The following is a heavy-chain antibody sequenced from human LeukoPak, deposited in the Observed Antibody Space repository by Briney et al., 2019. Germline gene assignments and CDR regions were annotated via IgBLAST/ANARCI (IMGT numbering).Heavy chain of an antibody. V-gene: IGHV4-59*11. CDR2: IYYSGST. J-gene: IGHJ5*02. D-gene: IGHD2-2*01. CDR1: GGSISSHY. CDR3: ARMGEYCSSTSCSGNWFDP. Sequence: SETLSLTCTVSGGSISSHYWSWIRQPPGKGLEWIGYIYYSGSTTYNSSLKSRVTISLDTSKNQFSLRLSSVTAADTAVYYCARMGEYCSSTSCSGNWFDPWGQGTLVTVSS.